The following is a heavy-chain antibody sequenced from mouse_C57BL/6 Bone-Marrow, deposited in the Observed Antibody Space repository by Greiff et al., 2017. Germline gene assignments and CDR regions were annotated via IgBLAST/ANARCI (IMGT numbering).Heavy chain of an antibody. V-gene: IGHV1-7*01. Sequence: QVQLQQSGAELAKPGASVKLSCKASGYTFTSYWMHWVKQRPGQGLEWIGYINPSSGYSKYNQKFKDKATLTADKSSSTAYMQLCSLTYADSAVYYCENYSGSSCRYFYYWGQGTTLTVSS. D-gene: IGHD1-1*01. J-gene: IGHJ2*01. CDR3: ENYSGSSCRYFYY. CDR1: GYTFTSYW. CDR2: INPSSGYS.